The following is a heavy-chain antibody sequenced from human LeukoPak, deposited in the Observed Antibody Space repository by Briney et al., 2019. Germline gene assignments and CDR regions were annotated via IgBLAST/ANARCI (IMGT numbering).Heavy chain of an antibody. CDR3: ARDRDLCSSTSCQFDY. CDR1: GFTFSSYG. CDR2: ISGSGGST. D-gene: IGHD2-2*01. V-gene: IGHV3-23*01. Sequence: GGSLRLSCAASGFTFSSYGMSWVRQAPGKGLEWVSAISGSGGSTYYADSVKGRFTISRDNSKNTLYLQMNSLRAEDTAVYYCARDRDLCSSTSCQFDYWGQGTLVTVSS. J-gene: IGHJ4*02.